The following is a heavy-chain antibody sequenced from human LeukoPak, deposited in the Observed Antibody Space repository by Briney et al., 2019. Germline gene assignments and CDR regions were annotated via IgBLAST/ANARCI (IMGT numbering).Heavy chain of an antibody. Sequence: SETLSLTCAVYGDSFSGYYWSWIRQPPGKGLEWIAEINHRGTTHYNPSLKSRGTISVDTSKNQFSLKLSSVTAADTAVYYCARDAWFGESLLGMDVWGQGTTVTVSS. J-gene: IGHJ6*02. CDR2: INHRGTT. D-gene: IGHD3-10*01. CDR3: ARDAWFGESLLGMDV. V-gene: IGHV4-34*01. CDR1: GDSFSGYY.